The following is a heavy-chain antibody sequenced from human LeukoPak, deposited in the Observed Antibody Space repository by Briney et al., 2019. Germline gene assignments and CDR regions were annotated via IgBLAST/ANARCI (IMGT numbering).Heavy chain of an antibody. D-gene: IGHD6-13*01. J-gene: IGHJ5*02. CDR1: GGTFSSYT. CDR3: ARAGYSSSGGFDP. Sequence: SVKVSCKASGGTFSSYTISWVRQAPGQGLEWMGRIIPIFGTANYAQKFQGRVTITTDESTSTAYMELSSLRSEDTAVYYCARAGYSSSGGFDPWGQGTLVTVSS. CDR2: IIPIFGTA. V-gene: IGHV1-69*05.